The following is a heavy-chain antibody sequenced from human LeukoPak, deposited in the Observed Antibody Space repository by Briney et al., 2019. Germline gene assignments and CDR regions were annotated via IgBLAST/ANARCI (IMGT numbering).Heavy chain of an antibody. CDR2: ISGSGGST. V-gene: IGHV3-23*01. CDR1: GFTLSSYA. J-gene: IGHJ5*02. CDR3: AVVVVPAAIRWFDP. Sequence: GGSLRLSCAASGFTLSSYAMSWVRQAPGKGLEWVSAISGSGGSTYYADSVKGRFTISRDNSKNTLYLQMNSLRAEDTAVYYCAVVVVPAAIRWFDPWGQGTLVTVSS. D-gene: IGHD2-2*01.